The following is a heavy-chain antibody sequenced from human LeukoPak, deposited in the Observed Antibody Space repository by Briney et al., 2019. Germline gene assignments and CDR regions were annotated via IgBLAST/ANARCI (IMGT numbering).Heavy chain of an antibody. D-gene: IGHD3-22*01. J-gene: IGHJ3*02. Sequence: SETLSLTCTVSGGSISSGSYYWSWIRQPAGKGLEWIGRIYTSGSTNYNPSLKSRVTISVVTSKNQFSLKLSSVTAADTAVYYCAREYYYDSSGYRHDAFDIWGQGTMVTVSS. V-gene: IGHV4-61*02. CDR3: AREYYYDSSGYRHDAFDI. CDR2: IYTSGST. CDR1: GGSISSGSYY.